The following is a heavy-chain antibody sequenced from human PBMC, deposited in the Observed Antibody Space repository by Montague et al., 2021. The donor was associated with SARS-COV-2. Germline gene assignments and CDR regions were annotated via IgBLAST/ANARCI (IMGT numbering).Heavy chain of an antibody. CDR1: GGSISSYY. CDR3: ARENNWNLNGWFDP. D-gene: IGHD1-20*01. V-gene: IGHV4-59*01. Sequence: SETLSLTCTVSGGSISSYYWSWIRQPAGKGLEWIGYIYYSGSTNXNPSRRSRVTISVDTSKNQFSLKLSSVTAADTAVYYCARENNWNLNGWFDPWGQGTLVTVSS. CDR2: IYYSGST. J-gene: IGHJ5*02.